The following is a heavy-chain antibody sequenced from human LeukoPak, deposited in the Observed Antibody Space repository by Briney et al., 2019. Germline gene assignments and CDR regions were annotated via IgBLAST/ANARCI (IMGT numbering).Heavy chain of an antibody. J-gene: IGHJ3*02. CDR1: GYSISSGYY. Sequence: SETLSLTCTVSGYSISSGYYWGWTRPPPGKGLEWIGSIYYSGNTYYNPSLKSRVTISVDTSKNQFSLKLSSVTAADTAVYYCARVYGITMIVVFISDAFDIWGQGTMVTVSS. D-gene: IGHD3-22*01. V-gene: IGHV4-38-2*02. CDR2: IYYSGNT. CDR3: ARVYGITMIVVFISDAFDI.